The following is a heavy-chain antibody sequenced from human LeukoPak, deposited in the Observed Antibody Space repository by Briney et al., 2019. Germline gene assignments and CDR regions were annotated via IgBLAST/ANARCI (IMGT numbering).Heavy chain of an antibody. CDR2: IYYSGST. Sequence: SETLSLTCTVAGGSIRSYYWSWIRQPPGKGLEWIAYIYYSGSTNYNPSLKSRVTISVDTSKNQFSLKLSSVTAADTAVYYCARVYYSNSYDYWYFDLWGRGTLVTVSS. CDR1: GGSIRSYY. CDR3: ARVYYSNSYDYWYFDL. J-gene: IGHJ2*01. V-gene: IGHV4-59*01. D-gene: IGHD6-13*01.